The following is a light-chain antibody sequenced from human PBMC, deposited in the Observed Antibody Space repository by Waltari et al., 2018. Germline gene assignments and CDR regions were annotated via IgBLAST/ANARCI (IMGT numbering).Light chain of an antibody. CDR2: EAS. CDR1: QSIASN. CDR3: QQYNRWPPIT. V-gene: IGKV3-15*01. Sequence: EVVMTQSPATLSLFPGERATLSCRASQSIASNLAWYQQKPAQAPRLLIYEASTRATGISARFRGSGSGAEFTITISSLQSEDSAVYYCQQYNRWPPITFGQGTRLEIK. J-gene: IGKJ5*01.